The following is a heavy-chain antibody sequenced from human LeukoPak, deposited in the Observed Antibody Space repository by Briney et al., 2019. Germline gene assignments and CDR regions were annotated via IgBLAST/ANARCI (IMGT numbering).Heavy chain of an antibody. J-gene: IGHJ6*02. V-gene: IGHV1-18*01. D-gene: IGHD2-2*02. CDR1: GYTFTSYG. CDR2: ISAYNGNT. Sequence: ASVKVSCKASGYTFTSYGISWVRQAPGQGLEWMGWISAYNGNTNYAQKLQGRVTMTTDTSTSPAYMELRSLRSADTAVHYCARYGDIVVVPAAISLGMDVWGQGTTVTVSS. CDR3: ARYGDIVVVPAAISLGMDV.